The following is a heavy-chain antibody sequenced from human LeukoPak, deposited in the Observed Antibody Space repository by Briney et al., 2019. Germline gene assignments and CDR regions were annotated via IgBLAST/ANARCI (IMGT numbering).Heavy chain of an antibody. Sequence: GASVKVSCKASGYTFTSYYMHWVRQAPGQGLEWMGVINPSGGSTSYAQKFQSRVTMTRDTSTSTVYMELSSLRSEDTAVYYCARLEWDAFDIWGQGTMVTVSS. D-gene: IGHD3-3*01. J-gene: IGHJ3*02. V-gene: IGHV1-46*01. CDR2: INPSGGST. CDR1: GYTFTSYY. CDR3: ARLEWDAFDI.